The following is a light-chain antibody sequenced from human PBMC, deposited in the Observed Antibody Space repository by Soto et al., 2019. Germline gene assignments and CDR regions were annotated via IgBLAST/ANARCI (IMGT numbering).Light chain of an antibody. CDR1: QGVSSY. CDR3: QQLNSYPLT. Sequence: QLPQHPSSLSASVGDRVTITFRASQGVSSYLAWYQQKLGKVPKLLSYAASTLQSGVPSRYSGSGSGTDFTLTISSLQPEHFATYYCQQLNSYPLTFGGGPE. J-gene: IGKJ4*01. CDR2: AAS. V-gene: IGKV1-9*01.